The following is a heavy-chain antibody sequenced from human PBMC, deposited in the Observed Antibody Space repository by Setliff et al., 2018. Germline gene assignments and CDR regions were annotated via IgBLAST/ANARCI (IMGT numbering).Heavy chain of an antibody. CDR1: GASLNSGTYY. CDR2: IYSGGTT. CDR3: ARTGTYRYFDY. D-gene: IGHD1-1*01. V-gene: IGHV4-39*01. J-gene: IGHJ4*02. Sequence: PSETLSLTCTVSGASLNSGTYYWGWIRQPPGKGLEWIGRIYSGGTTYYNSSLKSRVTISVDTSKSQFSLRLNSVTAADTAVYYCARTGTYRYFDYWGRGTLVTVSS.